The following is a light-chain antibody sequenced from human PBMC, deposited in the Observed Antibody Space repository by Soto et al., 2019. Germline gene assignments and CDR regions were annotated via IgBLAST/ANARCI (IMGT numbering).Light chain of an antibody. CDR1: QDISNY. V-gene: IGKV1-33*01. J-gene: IGKJ4*01. CDR3: QQYDNLTLT. CDR2: DAS. Sequence: IQMTQSPSSLSASVGDRVTITCQASQDISNYLNWYQQKPGKAPKLLIYDASNLETGVPSRFSGSGSGTDFTFTISRLQHEDIATYYCQQYDNLTLTFGGGTKVDIK.